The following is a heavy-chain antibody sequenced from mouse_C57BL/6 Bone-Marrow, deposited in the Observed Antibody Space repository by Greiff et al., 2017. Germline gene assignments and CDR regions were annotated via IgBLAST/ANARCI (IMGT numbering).Heavy chain of an antibody. J-gene: IGHJ4*01. Sequence: EVKLLESGGGLVKPGGSLKLSCAASGFTFSSYAMSWVRQTPEKRLEWVATISDGGSYTYYPDNVKGRFTISRDNAKNNLYLQMSHLKSEDTAMYYCAREAGKAMDYWGQGTSVTVSS. V-gene: IGHV5-4*01. D-gene: IGHD4-1*01. CDR1: GFTFSSYA. CDR2: ISDGGSYT. CDR3: AREAGKAMDY.